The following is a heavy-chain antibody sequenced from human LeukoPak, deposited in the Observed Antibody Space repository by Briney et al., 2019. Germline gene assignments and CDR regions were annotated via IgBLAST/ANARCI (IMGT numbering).Heavy chain of an antibody. D-gene: IGHD3-22*01. CDR1: GFTFSSYA. CDR2: ISGSGGST. J-gene: IGHJ3*02. Sequence: GGSLRLSCAASGFTFSSYAMSWVRQAPGKGLEWVSAISGSGGSTYYADSVKGRFTISRDNSKDTLYLQMNSLRAEDTAVYYCAKDLGSSGYYYGALDAFDIWGQGTMVTVSS. CDR3: AKDLGSSGYYYGALDAFDI. V-gene: IGHV3-23*01.